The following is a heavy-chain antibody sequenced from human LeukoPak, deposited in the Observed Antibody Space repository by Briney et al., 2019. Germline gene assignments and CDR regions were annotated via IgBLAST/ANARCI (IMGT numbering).Heavy chain of an antibody. J-gene: IGHJ6*03. V-gene: IGHV5-51*01. CDR2: IYPGDSDT. CDR3: ARLTRYYYYYMDV. CDR1: GYSFTSYW. Sequence: GESLQISCKGSGYSFTSYWIGWVRPMPGKGLEWMGIIYPGDSDTRYSPSFQGQVTISADKSISTAYLQWSSLKASDTAMYYCARLTRYYYYYMDVWGKGTTVTVSS.